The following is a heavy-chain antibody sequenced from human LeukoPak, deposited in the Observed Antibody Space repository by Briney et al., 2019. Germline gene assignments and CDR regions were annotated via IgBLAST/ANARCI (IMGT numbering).Heavy chain of an antibody. D-gene: IGHD2-2*01. CDR3: AKTRGAMYVYFDY. Sequence: GGSLRLSCAASGFTFSSYWMHWVRQAPGKGLVWVSRINSDGSSTSYADSVKGRFTISRDNAKDTLYLQMNSLRAEDTAVYYCAKTRGAMYVYFDYWGQGTLVTVSS. J-gene: IGHJ4*02. CDR1: GFTFSSYW. V-gene: IGHV3-74*01. CDR2: INSDGSST.